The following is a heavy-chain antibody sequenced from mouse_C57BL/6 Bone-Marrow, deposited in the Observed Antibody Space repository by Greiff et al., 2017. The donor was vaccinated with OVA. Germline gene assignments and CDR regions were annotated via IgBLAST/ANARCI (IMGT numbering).Heavy chain of an antibody. J-gene: IGHJ1*03. CDR3: ARSLITTVVYFDV. CDR1: GYTFTSYW. CDR2: IYPGSGST. D-gene: IGHD1-1*01. V-gene: IGHV1-55*01. Sequence: QVQLQQSGAELVKPGASVKMSCKASGYTFTSYWITWVKQRPGQGLEWIGDIYPGSGSTNYNEKFKSKATLTVDTSSSTAYMQLSSLTSEDSAVYYCARSLITTVVYFDVWGTGTTVTVSS.